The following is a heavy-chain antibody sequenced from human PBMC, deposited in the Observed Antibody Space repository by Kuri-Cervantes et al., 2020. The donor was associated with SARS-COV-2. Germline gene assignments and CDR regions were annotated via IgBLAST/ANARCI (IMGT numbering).Heavy chain of an antibody. CDR2: IYHGGRT. D-gene: IGHD3-3*01. J-gene: IGHJ5*02. CDR3: ARADDFWSGPKFDP. V-gene: IGHV4-38-2*02. CDR1: GLSISSGYY. Sequence: GSLRLSCTVSGLSISSGYYWGWIRQPPGGGLELIASIYHGGRTYYNPSLIRRLAISVDTSKNQFSLNLRSVTAADTAVYYCARADDFWSGPKFDPWGQGTLVTVSS.